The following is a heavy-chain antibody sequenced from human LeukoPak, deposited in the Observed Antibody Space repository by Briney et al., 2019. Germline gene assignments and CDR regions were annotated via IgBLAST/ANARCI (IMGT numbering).Heavy chain of an antibody. D-gene: IGHD1-26*01. Sequence: SETLSLTCSVSDGSINSYYWSWIRQPPGKGLGWIGYIHSSGATHYNPSLESRVTTSLDTSKNQFSLKLSSVTAADTAVYYCARLGSYSDHWGQGTLVTVSS. CDR1: DGSINSYY. V-gene: IGHV4-4*09. CDR2: IHSSGAT. J-gene: IGHJ5*02. CDR3: ARLGSYSDH.